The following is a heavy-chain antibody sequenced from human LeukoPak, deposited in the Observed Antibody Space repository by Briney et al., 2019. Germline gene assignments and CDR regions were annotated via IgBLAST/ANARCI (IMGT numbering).Heavy chain of an antibody. D-gene: IGHD3-22*01. CDR2: IYSNGIT. CDR3: ARRAYYDTSGYYPASGYTNL. CDR1: GGSIFSYY. Sequence: PSETLSLTCTVSGGSIFSYYFNWIRQPPGKRLEWIGYIYSNGITSYNPSLRSRSTISIATSKNQFSLRLTSVTAAHTATYYSARRAYYDTSGYYPASGYTNLCGRGTLVTVSS. V-gene: IGHV4-59*08. J-gene: IGHJ2*01.